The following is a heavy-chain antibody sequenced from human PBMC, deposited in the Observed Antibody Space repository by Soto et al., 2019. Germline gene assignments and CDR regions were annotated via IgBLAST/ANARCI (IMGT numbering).Heavy chain of an antibody. CDR3: ASYDSSGYYPLGYYGMDV. V-gene: IGHV1-69*13. CDR2: IIPIFGTA. CDR1: GGTFSSYA. Sequence: GASVKVSCKASGGTFSSYAISWVRQAPGQGLEWMGGIIPIFGTANYAQKFQGRVTITADESTSTAYMELSSLRSEDTAVYYCASYDSSGYYPLGYYGMDVWGQGTTVTV. D-gene: IGHD3-22*01. J-gene: IGHJ6*02.